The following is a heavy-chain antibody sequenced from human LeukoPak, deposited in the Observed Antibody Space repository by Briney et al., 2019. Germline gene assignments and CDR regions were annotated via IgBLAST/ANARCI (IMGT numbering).Heavy chain of an antibody. CDR3: ARGRYDFWSGYYPFDY. D-gene: IGHD3-3*01. CDR2: IYTSGST. V-gene: IGHV4-61*02. CDR1: GGSISSGSYY. Sequence: SQTLSLTSTVSGGSISSGSYYWSWIRQPAGKGLEWIGRIYTSGSTNYNPSLKSRVTISVDTSKNQFSLKLSSVTAADTAVYYCARGRYDFWSGYYPFDYWGQGTLVTVSS. J-gene: IGHJ4*02.